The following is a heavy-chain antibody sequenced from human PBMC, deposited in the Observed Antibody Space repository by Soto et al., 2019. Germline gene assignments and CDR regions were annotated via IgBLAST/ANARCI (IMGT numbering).Heavy chain of an antibody. V-gene: IGHV4-4*02. CDR2: IYHTGST. J-gene: IGHJ4*02. D-gene: IGHD1-1*01. CDR1: SGSIAGTNW. CDR3: AREVWTFVRYFDY. Sequence: QVQLQESGPGLVKPSGTLSLTCAVSSGSIAGTNWWSWVRQPPGKGLEWIGEIYHTGSTHYKPSLASRVTISVDTSKNQFSLQLSSVTASDTAVYYSAREVWTFVRYFDYWGQGILVTVSS.